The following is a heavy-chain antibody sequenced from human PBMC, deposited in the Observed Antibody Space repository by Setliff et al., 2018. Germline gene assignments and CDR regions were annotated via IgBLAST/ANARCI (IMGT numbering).Heavy chain of an antibody. V-gene: IGHV3-23*01. J-gene: IGHJ6*03. D-gene: IGHD3-22*01. CDR3: AKTAHYYESSGYYYDPYFYYMDV. CDR2: LSGSGVST. Sequence: PGGSLRLSCVASGSSFRSYAMSWVRQAPGKGLEWVSTLSGSGVSTYYLDSVKGRFTISRDNSKNTLYLQMNSLRTEDTGVYYCAKTAHYYESSGYYYDPYFYYMDVWGKGTTVTVSS. CDR1: GSSFRSYA.